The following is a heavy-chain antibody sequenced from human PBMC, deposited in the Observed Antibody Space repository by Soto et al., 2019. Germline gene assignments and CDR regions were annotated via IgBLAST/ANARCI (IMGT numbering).Heavy chain of an antibody. D-gene: IGHD6-25*01. J-gene: IGHJ4*02. CDR2: ISAYNGNT. Sequence: QVQLVQSGAEVKKPGASVKVSCKASGYTFTSYGISWVRQAPGQGLEWLGWISAYNGNTHYAQKLQGRVTMTTDTSTSTAYMELRSLRSDDTAVYDCARLRPDREGSVLDYWCQGTLVTVSS. V-gene: IGHV1-18*01. CDR3: ARLRPDREGSVLDY. CDR1: GYTFTSYG.